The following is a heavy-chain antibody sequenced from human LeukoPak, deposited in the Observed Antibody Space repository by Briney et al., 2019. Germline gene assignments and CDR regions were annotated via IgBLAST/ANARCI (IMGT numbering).Heavy chain of an antibody. CDR1: GFTFSSYG. D-gene: IGHD2-15*01. CDR3: ARQYCSGGDCYFFD. V-gene: IGHV3-33*01. CDR2: IWYDGNNK. J-gene: IGHJ4*02. Sequence: GGSLRLSCAASGFTFSSYGMHWVRQAPGKGLEWVALIWYDGNNKYYADSVEGRFTISRDNSKNTLYLQMNSLRAEDTALYYCARQYCSGGDCYFFDWGQGTLVTVSS.